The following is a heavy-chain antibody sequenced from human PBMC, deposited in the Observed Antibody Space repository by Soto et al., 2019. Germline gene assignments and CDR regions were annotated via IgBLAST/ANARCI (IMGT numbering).Heavy chain of an antibody. V-gene: IGHV4-30-2*01. D-gene: IGHD3-22*01. CDR3: AVYDSSGYYHWFDY. CDR1: GGSISSGGYS. J-gene: IGHJ4*02. CDR2: IYHSGST. Sequence: SETLSLTCAVSGGSISSGGYSWSWIRQPPGKGLEWIGYIYHSGSTYYNPSLKSRVTISVDRSKNQFSLKLSSVTAADTAVYYCAVYDSSGYYHWFDYWGQGTLVTVSS.